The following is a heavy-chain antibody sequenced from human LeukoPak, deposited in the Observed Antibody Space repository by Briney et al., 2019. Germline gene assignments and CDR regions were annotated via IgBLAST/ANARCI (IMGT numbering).Heavy chain of an antibody. CDR3: ARQLKLIPAATLDY. CDR2: IYDGGSA. J-gene: IGHJ4*02. Sequence: SETLSLTCTVSGASVSSNNYYWVWIRQPPGKELEWIASIYDGGSAYYNPSLNSRATISVDTSENHFSLKLRSVTAADTAIYFCARQLKLIPAATLDYWGQGTLVTVSS. V-gene: IGHV4-39*01. D-gene: IGHD2-2*01. CDR1: GASVSSNNYY.